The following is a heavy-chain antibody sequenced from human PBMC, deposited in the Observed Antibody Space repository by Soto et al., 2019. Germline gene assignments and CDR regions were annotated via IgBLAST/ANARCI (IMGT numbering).Heavy chain of an antibody. D-gene: IGHD4-17*01. CDR2: MNSDGTST. V-gene: IGHV3-74*01. Sequence: EVQLVESGGGLVQPGGSLRLSCAASGFAFSNYWIHWGRQAPGKGLVWVSRMNSDGTSTSYADSVRGRFTISRDNAKNTLYLQMNSLRAEDTAVYYCTRSGDADYEQRDDAFDIWGQGTMVTVSS. CDR1: GFAFSNYW. J-gene: IGHJ3*02. CDR3: TRSGDADYEQRDDAFDI.